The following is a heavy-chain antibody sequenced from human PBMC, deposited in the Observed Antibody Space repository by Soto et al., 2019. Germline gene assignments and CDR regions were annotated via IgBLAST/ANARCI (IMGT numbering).Heavy chain of an antibody. CDR3: ARVSWSRSPKFDY. D-gene: IGHD2-15*01. Sequence: QVQLQESGPGLVKPSQTLSLTCSVSGDSISRFDYYWTWIRQPPGKGLEWIGYISYSGSTYYNPSLKGRLTMLVDPSKIPFSLDLRSVTAADRAVYSCARVSWSRSPKFDYWGQGTLVTVSS. V-gene: IGHV4-30-4*01. J-gene: IGHJ4*02. CDR2: ISYSGST. CDR1: GDSISRFDYY.